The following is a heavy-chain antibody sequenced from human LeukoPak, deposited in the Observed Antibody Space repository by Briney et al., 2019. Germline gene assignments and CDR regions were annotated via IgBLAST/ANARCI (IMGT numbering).Heavy chain of an antibody. V-gene: IGHV1-18*01. CDR1: GYSFTSYG. Sequence: ASVKVSCKASGYSFTSYGFSWVRQAPGQGLERMGWISTYHGNTNYAQNFQGRVTMTTDTSTSTAYMELRSLRSDDTAVYYCARGSYGDHAFDYWGQGALVTVSS. J-gene: IGHJ4*02. CDR3: ARGSYGDHAFDY. CDR2: ISTYHGNT. D-gene: IGHD4-17*01.